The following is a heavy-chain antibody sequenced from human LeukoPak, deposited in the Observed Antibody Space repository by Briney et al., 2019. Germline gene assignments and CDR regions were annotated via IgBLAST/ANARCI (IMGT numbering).Heavy chain of an antibody. CDR2: IKQDGSEK. CDR3: ARGKSGSYGTKGY. Sequence: GGSLRLSCVASGFTFSSYWMSWVRQAPGRGLECVADIKQDGSEKYYVDSVKGRFTISRDNAKNSLYLQMNSLRVEDTAVYYCARGKSGSYGTKGYWGQGTLVTVSS. CDR1: GFTFSSYW. J-gene: IGHJ4*02. D-gene: IGHD1-26*01. V-gene: IGHV3-7*01.